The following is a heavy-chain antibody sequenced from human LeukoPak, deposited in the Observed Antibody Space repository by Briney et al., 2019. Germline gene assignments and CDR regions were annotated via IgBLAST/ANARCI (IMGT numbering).Heavy chain of an antibody. CDR1: GFTSRNYA. CDR3: AKRTTSSSGFDC. V-gene: IGHV3-23*01. CDR2: ITKGGTT. Sequence: GGSLRLSCAASGFTSRNYAMSWVRQAPGKGLEWVSGITKGGTTYYADSVKGRFTISRDNSKNTLHLQIISLRTEDTALYHCAKRTTSSSGFDCWGQGTLVTVSS. J-gene: IGHJ4*02. D-gene: IGHD2-2*01.